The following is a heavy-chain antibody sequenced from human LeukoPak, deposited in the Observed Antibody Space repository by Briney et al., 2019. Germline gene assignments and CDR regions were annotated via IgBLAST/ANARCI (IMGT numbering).Heavy chain of an antibody. J-gene: IGHJ4*02. D-gene: IGHD3-22*01. Sequence: GGSLRLSCAASGFTVSSNYMSWVRQAPGKGLEWVSFIYSGGNTYYSDSVKGRFTISRDNSKNTVHLQMNSLRAEDTAMYYCARRAGDYSHPYDYWGQGTLVTVSS. CDR1: GFTVSSNY. CDR2: IYSGGNT. V-gene: IGHV3-53*01. CDR3: ARRAGDYSHPYDY.